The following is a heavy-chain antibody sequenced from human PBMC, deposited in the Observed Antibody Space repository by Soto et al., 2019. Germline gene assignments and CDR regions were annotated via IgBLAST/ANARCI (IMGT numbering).Heavy chain of an antibody. CDR1: GFTIINYA. V-gene: IGHV3-23*01. Sequence: EVQLLESGGGLVQPGGSLRLSCEASGFTIINYAMTWLRQAPGQGLEWVATFTSPGVTYYADSVKGRFTISRDTSKNTLFLQVNRLRAEDTAVYYCAKREARTGSYFDWGQGTLVTVSP. CDR2: FTSPGVT. J-gene: IGHJ4*02. D-gene: IGHD1-26*01. CDR3: AKREARTGSYFD.